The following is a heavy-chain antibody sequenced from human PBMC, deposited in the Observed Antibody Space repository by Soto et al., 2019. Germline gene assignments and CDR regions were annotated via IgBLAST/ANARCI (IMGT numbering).Heavy chain of an antibody. CDR1: GFTFSDYY. Sequence: GGSLRLSCAASGFTFSDYYMSWIRQAPGKGLEWVSYISSNGSTIYYAGSVKGRFTISRDNAKNSLYLQMNSLRAEDTAVYYCAREGISSSHHFYYGMDVWGQGTTVTVSS. J-gene: IGHJ6*02. V-gene: IGHV3-11*01. CDR2: ISSNGSTI. D-gene: IGHD6-6*01. CDR3: AREGISSSHHFYYGMDV.